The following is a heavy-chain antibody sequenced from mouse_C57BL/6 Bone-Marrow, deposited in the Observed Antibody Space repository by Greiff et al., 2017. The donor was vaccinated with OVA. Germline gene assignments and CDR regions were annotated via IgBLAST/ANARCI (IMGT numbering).Heavy chain of an antibody. CDR2: IDPENGDT. CDR1: GFNIKDDY. J-gene: IGHJ3*01. D-gene: IGHD2-13*01. Sequence: EVQLQQSGAELVRPGASVKLSCTASGFNIKDDYMHWVKQRPEQGLAWIGWIDPENGDTEYASKFQGKATITADTYCNTAYLQLSSLTSEDTAVYYGTKGEAWFAYWGQGTLVTVSA. V-gene: IGHV14-4*01. CDR3: TKGEAWFAY.